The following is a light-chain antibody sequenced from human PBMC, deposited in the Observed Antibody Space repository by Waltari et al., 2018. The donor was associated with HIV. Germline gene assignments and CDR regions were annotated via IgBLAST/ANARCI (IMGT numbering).Light chain of an antibody. J-gene: IGKJ4*01. CDR1: QGISSA. Sequence: AIQLTQSPSSLSASVGDRVTITCRASQGISSALAWYQQKPGKAPKLLIYDASSLESGVPSRFSGSGSGTDFTLTINSLQPEDFATYYCQQFNNYPQLTFGGGTKVEIK. CDR3: QQFNNYPQLT. V-gene: IGKV1D-13*01. CDR2: DAS.